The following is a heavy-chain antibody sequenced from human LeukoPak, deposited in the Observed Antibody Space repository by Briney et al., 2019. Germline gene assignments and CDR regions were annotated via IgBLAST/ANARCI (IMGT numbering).Heavy chain of an antibody. CDR2: IKKDESET. CDR1: GFTLSNYW. V-gene: IGHV3-7*01. CDR3: SRDFWGAYRVDYFDY. D-gene: IGHD3-3*01. J-gene: IGHJ4*02. Sequence: GGSLRLSCAVSGFTLSNYWISWVRRAPGRGVGWVANIKKDESETYYVDSVRGRFTISRDHAKNSLYLQVNSLRAEDTAVYYCSRDFWGAYRVDYFDYWGQGTLVTVSS.